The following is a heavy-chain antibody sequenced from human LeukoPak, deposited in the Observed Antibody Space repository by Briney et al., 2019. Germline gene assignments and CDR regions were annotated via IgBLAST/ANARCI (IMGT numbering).Heavy chain of an antibody. CDR3: ARLGYGGNT. V-gene: IGHV4-34*01. D-gene: IGHD4-23*01. CDR2: INHSGST. CDR1: GGSISSYY. Sequence: SETLSLTCTVSGGSISSYYWSWIRQPPGKGLEWIGEINHSGSTNYNPSLKSRVTISVDTSKNQFSLKLSSVTAADTAVYYCARLGYGGNTWGQGTLVTVSS. J-gene: IGHJ4*02.